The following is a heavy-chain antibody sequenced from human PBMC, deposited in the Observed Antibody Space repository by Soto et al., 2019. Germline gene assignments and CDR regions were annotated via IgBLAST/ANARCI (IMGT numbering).Heavy chain of an antibody. V-gene: IGHV3-23*01. D-gene: IGHD2-15*01. J-gene: IGHJ4*02. CDR1: GFPFSSYA. CDR2: ISGSGGST. Sequence: PGGSLRLSCAASGFPFSSYAMSWVRQAPGKGLEWVSAISGSGGSTYYADSVKGRFTISRDNSKNTLYLQMNSLRAEDTAVYYCAKGGAYCSGGSCYYFDYWGQGTLVTVSS. CDR3: AKGGAYCSGGSCYYFDY.